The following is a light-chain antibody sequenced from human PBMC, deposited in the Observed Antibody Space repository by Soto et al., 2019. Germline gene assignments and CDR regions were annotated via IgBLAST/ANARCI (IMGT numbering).Light chain of an antibody. CDR2: GAS. J-gene: IGKJ5*01. Sequence: EIVMTQSPATLSVSPGERATLSCRATQSVSSNLAWYQQKPGQARRLLIYGASTRATGIPARFSGSGSGTEFTLTISSLQSEDFAVYYCQQYDNWPPITFGQGTRLEIK. CDR3: QQYDNWPPIT. CDR1: QSVSSN. V-gene: IGKV3-15*01.